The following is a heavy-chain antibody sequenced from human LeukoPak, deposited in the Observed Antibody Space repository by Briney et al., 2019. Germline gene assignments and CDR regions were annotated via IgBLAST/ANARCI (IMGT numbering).Heavy chain of an antibody. CDR3: ARSFHTMVRGGEVDP. CDR1: GYTFTSYY. V-gene: IGHV1-46*01. J-gene: IGHJ5*02. CDR2: INPSGGST. D-gene: IGHD3-10*01. Sequence: ASVKVSCKASGYTFTSYYMHWVRQAPGQGLEWMGIINPSGGSTSYAQKFQGRVTMTRDTSTSTVYMELSSLRSEDTAVYYCARSFHTMVRGGEVDPWGQGTLVTVSS.